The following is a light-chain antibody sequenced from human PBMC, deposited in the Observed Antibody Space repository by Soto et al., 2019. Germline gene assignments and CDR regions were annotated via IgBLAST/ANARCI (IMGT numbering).Light chain of an antibody. CDR2: KAS. CDR3: HQYSSYPYT. V-gene: IGKV1-5*03. CDR1: QSISTW. Sequence: DIQMTQSPSLLSASVRDRVTITCRASQSISTWLAWYQQKPGKAPKLLIYKASSLESGVPSRFSGSGSGTELSLTIRSLQPDDFATYYCHQYSSYPYTFGQGTKLEIK. J-gene: IGKJ2*01.